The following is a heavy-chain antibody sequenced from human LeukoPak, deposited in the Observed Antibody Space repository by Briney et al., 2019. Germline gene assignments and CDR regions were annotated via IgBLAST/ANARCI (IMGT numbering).Heavy chain of an antibody. CDR1: GYTFTGYY. Sequence: GASVKVSCKAPGYTFTGYYMHWVRQAPGQGLEWMGWINPNSGGTNYAQKFQGWVTMTRDTSISTAYMELSRLRSDDTAVYYCAREGGETYYYGMDVWGQGTTVTVSS. CDR3: AREGGETYYYGMDV. CDR2: INPNSGGT. J-gene: IGHJ6*02. D-gene: IGHD3-10*01. V-gene: IGHV1-2*04.